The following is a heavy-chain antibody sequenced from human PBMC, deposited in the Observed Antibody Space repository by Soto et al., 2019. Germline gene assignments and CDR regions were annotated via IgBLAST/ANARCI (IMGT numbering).Heavy chain of an antibody. Sequence: QVQLVQSGVEVKKPGSSVKVSCKASGGTFSSYTISWVRQVPGQGLEWMGGIIPSFNSTNYAQSFQDRVTITADKSTRTGYMEVTSLKSEDTAVYYCTWMGRILIKGGFYYYGVDVWGQGTTVTVSS. D-gene: IGHD3-16*01. J-gene: IGHJ6*02. V-gene: IGHV1-69*06. CDR1: GGTFSSYT. CDR3: TWMGRILIKGGFYYYGVDV. CDR2: IIPSFNST.